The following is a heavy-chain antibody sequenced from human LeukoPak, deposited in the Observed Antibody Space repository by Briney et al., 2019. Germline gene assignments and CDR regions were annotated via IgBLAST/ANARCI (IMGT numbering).Heavy chain of an antibody. CDR3: ARGRSNSGVNWYLDL. D-gene: IGHD2-21*01. J-gene: IGHJ2*01. V-gene: IGHV1-46*01. Sequence: ASVKVSCKASGYTFTGYYMHWVRQAPGQGLEWMGMINPSGGSTFYAQKFQGRVTMTSDTSTSTVYMDLRSLRSEDTAVYYCARGRSNSGVNWYLDLGGRGTLVTVSS. CDR1: GYTFTGYY. CDR2: INPSGGST.